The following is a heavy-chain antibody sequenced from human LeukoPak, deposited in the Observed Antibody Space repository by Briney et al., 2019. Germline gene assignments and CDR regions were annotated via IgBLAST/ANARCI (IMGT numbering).Heavy chain of an antibody. V-gene: IGHV4-39*01. D-gene: IGHD3-16*01. CDR1: GGSISSSSYY. CDR2: IYYSGST. Sequence: PSETLSLTCTVSGGSISSSSYYWGWIRQPPGKGLEWIGSIYYSGSTYYNPSLKSRVTISVDTSKNQFSLKLSSVTAADTAVYYCARRPSGIMMGAYFDYWGQGTLVTVSS. J-gene: IGHJ4*02. CDR3: ARRPSGIMMGAYFDY.